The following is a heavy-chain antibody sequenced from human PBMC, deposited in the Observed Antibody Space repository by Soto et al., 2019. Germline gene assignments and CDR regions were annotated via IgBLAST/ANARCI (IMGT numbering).Heavy chain of an antibody. CDR2: ISNDGSNP. V-gene: IGHV3-30-3*01. D-gene: IGHD3-22*01. CDR1: GFTFSKYA. J-gene: IGHJ4*02. CDR3: ARTGYDRSGYFVEYYFDY. Sequence: GSLLKISCAASGFTFSKYAMHWVRQARGTGLEWVAVISNDGSNPYYADSVKGRFTISRDNSKNTLYLQMNSLREEDTAVYYCARTGYDRSGYFVEYYFDYWGQGTLVTVSS.